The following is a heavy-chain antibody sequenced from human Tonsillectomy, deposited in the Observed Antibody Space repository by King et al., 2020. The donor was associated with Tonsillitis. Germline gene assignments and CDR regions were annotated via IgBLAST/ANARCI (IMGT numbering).Heavy chain of an antibody. Sequence: VQLQQWGTGLLKPSETLSLTCAVYGGSFSGYYWSWIRQPPGKGLEWIGEINHSGSTNYNPSLKSRVTISVDTSKNQFSLKLTSVTAADTAVYYCALGQSRGNYYYCGMDVWGQGTTVTVSS. CDR3: ALGQSRGNYYYCGMDV. V-gene: IGHV4-34*01. CDR2: INHSGST. J-gene: IGHJ6*02. CDR1: GGSFSGYY.